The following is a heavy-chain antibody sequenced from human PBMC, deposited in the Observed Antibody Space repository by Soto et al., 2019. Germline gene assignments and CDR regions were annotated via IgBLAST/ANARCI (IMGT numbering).Heavy chain of an antibody. D-gene: IGHD6-19*01. CDR2: INPNSGGT. V-gene: IGHV1-2*02. Sequence: ASVKVSCKASGYTFTGYYMHWVRQAPGQGLEWMGWINPNSGGTNYAQKFQGRVTMTRDTSISTAYMELSRLRSDDTAVYYCARTARQWLVFYAFDIWGQGTMVTVSS. CDR1: GYTFTGYY. J-gene: IGHJ3*02. CDR3: ARTARQWLVFYAFDI.